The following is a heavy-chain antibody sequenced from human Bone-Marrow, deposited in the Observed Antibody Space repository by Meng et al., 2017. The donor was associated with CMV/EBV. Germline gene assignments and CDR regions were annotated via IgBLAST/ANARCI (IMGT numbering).Heavy chain of an antibody. Sequence: ASGFTVSTSWMSWVRQAPGKGLEWVANIKQDGSEKYYVDSVRGRFTISRDNAKNSLYLQMNSLRADDTAVYYCARAAAYYDSKHFDYWGQGTLVTVSS. J-gene: IGHJ4*02. D-gene: IGHD3-22*01. CDR2: IKQDGSEK. CDR1: GFTVSTSW. CDR3: ARAAAYYDSKHFDY. V-gene: IGHV3-7*03.